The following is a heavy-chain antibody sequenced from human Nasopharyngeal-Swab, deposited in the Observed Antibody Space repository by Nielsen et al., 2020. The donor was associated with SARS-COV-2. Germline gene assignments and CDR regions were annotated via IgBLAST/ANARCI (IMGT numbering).Heavy chain of an antibody. Sequence: VRQMPGEGLEWVGFIRSKAYGGTTEYAASVKGRFTISRDDSKSIAYLQMNSLKTEDTAVYYCTRALYDYVWGSYRYGFDYWGQGTLVTVSS. V-gene: IGHV3-49*02. D-gene: IGHD3-16*02. CDR2: IRSKAYGGTT. CDR3: TRALYDYVWGSYRYGFDY. J-gene: IGHJ4*02.